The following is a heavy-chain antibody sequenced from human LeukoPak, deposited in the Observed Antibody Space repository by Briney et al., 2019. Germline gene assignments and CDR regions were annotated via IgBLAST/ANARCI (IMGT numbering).Heavy chain of an antibody. CDR3: ASDTVDTALGIDY. Sequence: GGSLRLSCAASGFTFSRLWMHWVRQAPGKGLVWVSRINSDGSSTSCADSVKGRFTISRDNAKNTLYLQMNSLRAEDTAVYYCASDTVDTALGIDYWGQGTLVTVSS. D-gene: IGHD5-18*01. V-gene: IGHV3-74*01. J-gene: IGHJ4*02. CDR1: GFTFSRLW. CDR2: INSDGSST.